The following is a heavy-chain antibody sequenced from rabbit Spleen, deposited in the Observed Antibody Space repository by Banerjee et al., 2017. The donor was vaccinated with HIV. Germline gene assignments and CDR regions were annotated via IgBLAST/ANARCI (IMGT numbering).Heavy chain of an antibody. J-gene: IGHJ4*01. V-gene: IGHV1S40*01. Sequence: QSLEESGGDLVKPEGSLTLTCTASGFSFNVDFVVCWVRQAPGMGLECIACIYGGSSGSTWYASWAKGRFTISKTSSTTVTLQLNSLTAADTATYFCARGSATMTMVITGYYLKLWGPGTLVTVS. CDR3: ARGSATMTMVITGYYLKL. CDR1: GFSFNVDFV. D-gene: IGHD2-1*01. CDR2: IYGGSSGST.